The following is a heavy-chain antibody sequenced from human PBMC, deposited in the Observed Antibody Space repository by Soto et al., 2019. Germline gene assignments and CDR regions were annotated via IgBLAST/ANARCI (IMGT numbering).Heavy chain of an antibody. D-gene: IGHD3-3*01. CDR3: AKEGIRSITIFGVVSRKPGNYYYYMDV. V-gene: IGHV3-30*18. CDR2: ISYDGSNK. J-gene: IGHJ6*03. CDR1: GFTFSSYG. Sequence: GGSLRLSCAASGFTFSSYGMHWVRQAPGKGLEWVAVISYDGSNKYYADSVKGRFTISRDNSKNTLYLQMNSLRAEDTAVYYCAKEGIRSITIFGVVSRKPGNYYYYMDVWGKGTTVTVSS.